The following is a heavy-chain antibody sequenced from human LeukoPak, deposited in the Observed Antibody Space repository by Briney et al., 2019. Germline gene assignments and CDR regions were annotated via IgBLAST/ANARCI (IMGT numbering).Heavy chain of an antibody. V-gene: IGHV3-11*01. Sequence: PGGSLRLSCAASGFTFSSYWMSWIRQAPGKGLEWVSYISSSGSTIYYADSVKGRFTISRDNAKNSLYLQMNSLRAEDTAVYYCARAMVRGVKAYYYYGMDVWGQGTTVTVSS. CDR3: ARAMVRGVKAYYYYGMDV. J-gene: IGHJ6*02. D-gene: IGHD3-10*01. CDR1: GFTFSSYW. CDR2: ISSSGSTI.